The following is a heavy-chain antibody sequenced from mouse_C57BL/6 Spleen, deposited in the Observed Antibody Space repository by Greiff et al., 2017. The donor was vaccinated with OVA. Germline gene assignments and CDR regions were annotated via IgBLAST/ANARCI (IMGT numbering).Heavy chain of an antibody. Sequence: EVQLVESGGDLVKPGGSLKLSCAASGFTFSSYGLSWVRQTPDKRLVWVATISSGGSYTYYPDSVKGRFTISRDNAKNTLYLQMSSLKSEDTAMYYCARHVDGYYDWGQGTLVTVSA. CDR2: ISSGGSYT. D-gene: IGHD2-3*01. CDR1: GFTFSSYG. CDR3: ARHVDGYYD. J-gene: IGHJ3*01. V-gene: IGHV5-6*01.